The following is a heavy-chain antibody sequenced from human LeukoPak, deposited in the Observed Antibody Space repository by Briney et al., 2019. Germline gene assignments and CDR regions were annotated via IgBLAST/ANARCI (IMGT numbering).Heavy chain of an antibody. CDR1: GYTFTRYD. J-gene: IGHJ6*03. Sequence: GASVKVSCKASGYTFTRYDINWVRQATGQGLEWMGWMNPNSGNTGYAQKFQGRVTMTRNTSISTAYMELSSLRSEDTAVYYCARDANTMVRSNYYYMDVWGKGTTVTISS. CDR3: ARDANTMVRSNYYYMDV. D-gene: IGHD3-10*01. CDR2: MNPNSGNT. V-gene: IGHV1-8*01.